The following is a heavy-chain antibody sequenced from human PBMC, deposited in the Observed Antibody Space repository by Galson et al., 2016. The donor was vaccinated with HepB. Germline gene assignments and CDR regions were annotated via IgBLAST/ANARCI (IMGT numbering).Heavy chain of an antibody. V-gene: IGHV3-74*01. CDR2: INRDGSST. J-gene: IGHJ4*02. Sequence: SLRLSCAASGLNISSYWLHWVRQAPGKGLVWVSRINRDGSSTGYADSVKGRFAISRDNAKNTLYLQMNSLRAEDTAIYYCAKGEGHCSSTSCTGFYDCWGQGALVTVSS. CDR1: GLNISSYW. D-gene: IGHD2-2*01. CDR3: AKGEGHCSSTSCTGFYDC.